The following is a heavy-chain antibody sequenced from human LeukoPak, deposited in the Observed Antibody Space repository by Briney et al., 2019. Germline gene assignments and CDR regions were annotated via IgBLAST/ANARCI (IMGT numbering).Heavy chain of an antibody. V-gene: IGHV1-69*05. CDR1: GGTFSSYA. Sequence: ASVKVSCKASGGTFSSYAISWVRQAPGQGLEWMGGIIPIFGTANYAQKFQGRVTITTDESTSTAYMELSSLRSEDTAVYYCARGPDIVVVPAAPVYYYYYMDVWGKGTTVTVSS. CDR3: ARGPDIVVVPAAPVYYYYYMDV. J-gene: IGHJ6*03. D-gene: IGHD2-2*01. CDR2: IIPIFGTA.